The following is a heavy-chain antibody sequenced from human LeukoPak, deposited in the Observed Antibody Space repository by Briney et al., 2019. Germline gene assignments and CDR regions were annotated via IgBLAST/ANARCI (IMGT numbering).Heavy chain of an antibody. J-gene: IGHJ4*02. CDR1: GGSFSGYY. CDR2: INHSGST. V-gene: IGHV4-34*01. Sequence: SETLSLTCAVYGGSFSGYYWSWIRQPPGKGLEWIGEINHSGSTNYNPSPKSRVTISVDTSKNQFSLKLSSVTAADTAVYYCARATVTPDTYYFDYWGQGTLVTVSS. D-gene: IGHD4-17*01. CDR3: ARATVTPDTYYFDY.